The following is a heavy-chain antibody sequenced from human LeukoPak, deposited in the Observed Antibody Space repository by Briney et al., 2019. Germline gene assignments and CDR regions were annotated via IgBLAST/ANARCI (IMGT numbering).Heavy chain of an antibody. J-gene: IGHJ4*02. D-gene: IGHD6-19*01. CDR1: GGSFSGYY. CDR2: INHSGST. CDR3: ARQGDSGWYYFDY. V-gene: IGHV4-34*01. Sequence: SETLSLTCAVYGGSFSGYYWSWIRQPPGKGLEWLGEINHSGSTNYNPSLKSRVTISVDKSKNQFSLKLTSVTAADTAAYYCARQGDSGWYYFDYWGQGTLVTVSS.